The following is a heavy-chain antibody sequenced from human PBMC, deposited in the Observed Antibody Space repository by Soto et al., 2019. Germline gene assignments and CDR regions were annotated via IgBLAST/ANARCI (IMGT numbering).Heavy chain of an antibody. CDR3: ARPSGSAAGTWEGDFDY. D-gene: IGHD6-13*01. Sequence: QVQLVESGGGVVQPGRSLRLSCAASGFTFSSYGMHWVRQAPGKGLEWVAVIWYDGSNKYYADSVKGRFTISRDNSKNTLYLQMNSRRAEDTAVYYCARPSGSAAGTWEGDFDYWGQGTLVTVSS. CDR1: GFTFSSYG. V-gene: IGHV3-33*01. CDR2: IWYDGSNK. J-gene: IGHJ4*02.